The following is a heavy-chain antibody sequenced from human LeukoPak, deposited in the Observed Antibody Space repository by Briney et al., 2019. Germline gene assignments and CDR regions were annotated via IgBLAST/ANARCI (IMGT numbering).Heavy chain of an antibody. J-gene: IGHJ6*02. D-gene: IGHD5-18*01. CDR3: ASARIQLWLRSHYYYYYGMDV. Sequence: ASVKVSCKASGGTFSSYAISWVRQAPGQGLEWMGGIIPIFGTANYAQKFQGRVTITADESTSTAYMELSSLRSEDTAVYYCASARIQLWLRSHYYYYYGMDVWGQGTTVTVSS. CDR1: GGTFSSYA. V-gene: IGHV1-69*13. CDR2: IIPIFGTA.